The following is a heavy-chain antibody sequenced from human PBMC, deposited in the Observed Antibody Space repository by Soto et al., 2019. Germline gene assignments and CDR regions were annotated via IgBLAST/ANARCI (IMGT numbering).Heavy chain of an antibody. CDR3: ARGNYLGAFDI. V-gene: IGHV3-33*01. J-gene: IGHJ3*02. CDR1: GFTFSSYG. Sequence: QVQLVESGGGVFQPGRSLRLSCAASGFTFSSYGMHLVRQAPGKGLEWVAVIWYDGSNKYYADSVKGRFTISRDNSKNTLYLLMDGLRAEDTAVYYCARGNYLGAFDIWGQGTMVTVSS. D-gene: IGHD3-10*01. CDR2: IWYDGSNK.